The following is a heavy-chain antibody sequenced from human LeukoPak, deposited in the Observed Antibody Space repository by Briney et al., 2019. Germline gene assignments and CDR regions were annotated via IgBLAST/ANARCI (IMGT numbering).Heavy chain of an antibody. CDR3: AREGYCSSTSCGPIYY. CDR2: IIPIFGTA. V-gene: IGHV1-69*05. Sequence: ASVKVSCKASGGTFSSYAISWVRQASGQGLEWMGRIIPIFGTANYAQKFQGRVTITTDESTSTAYMELSSLRSEDTAVYYCAREGYCSSTSCGPIYYWGQGTLVTVSS. J-gene: IGHJ4*02. D-gene: IGHD2-2*01. CDR1: GGTFSSYA.